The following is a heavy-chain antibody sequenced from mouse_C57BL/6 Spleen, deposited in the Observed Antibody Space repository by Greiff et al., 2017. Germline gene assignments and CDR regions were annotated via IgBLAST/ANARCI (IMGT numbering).Heavy chain of an antibody. V-gene: IGHV5-16*01. CDR2: INYDGSST. Sequence: EVQVVESEGGLVQPGRSMKLSCTASGFTFSDYYMAWVRQVPEKGLEWVANINYDGSSTYYLDSLKSRFIISRDNAKNILYLQMSSLKSEDTATYYCARGQGGFAYWGQGTLVTVSA. CDR3: ARGQGGFAY. J-gene: IGHJ3*01. CDR1: GFTFSDYY.